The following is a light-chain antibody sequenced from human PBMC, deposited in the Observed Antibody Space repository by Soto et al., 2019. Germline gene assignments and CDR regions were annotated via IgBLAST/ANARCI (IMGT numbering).Light chain of an antibody. CDR3: LQAYDSPLT. V-gene: IGKV1-6*01. J-gene: IGKJ4*01. CDR2: ATS. Sequence: AIQVTQSPSSLSASVGDRVTITCRASQGIRNDLGWYQQKPGKPPKLLIYATSRLQSGVPSRFSGSGSGTDFTLTISSLQPEDCATYDCLQAYDSPLTFGGGTKGHIK. CDR1: QGIRND.